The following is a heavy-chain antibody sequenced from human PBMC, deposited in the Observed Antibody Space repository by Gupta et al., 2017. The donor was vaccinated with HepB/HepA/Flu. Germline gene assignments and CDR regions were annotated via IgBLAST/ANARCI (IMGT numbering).Heavy chain of an antibody. J-gene: IGHJ5*02. CDR3: ARAATVTTGWFDP. D-gene: IGHD4-17*01. Sequence: QVQFVQSGAEVRKPGASVKVPCKASGFPLNSYTIHWMRQAPGQRLEWMGWVNAANGNIDYSQKFQDRVTLTTDTSANIAYMELSGVRSEDTAVYYGARAATVTTGWFDPWGQGTQVSVSS. CDR1: GFPLNSYT. CDR2: VNAANGNI. V-gene: IGHV1-3*01.